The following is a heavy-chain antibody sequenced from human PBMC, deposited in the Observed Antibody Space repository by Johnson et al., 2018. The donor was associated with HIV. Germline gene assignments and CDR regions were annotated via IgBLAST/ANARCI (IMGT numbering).Heavy chain of an antibody. V-gene: IGHV3-74*01. CDR1: GFTFSNYA. J-gene: IGHJ3*02. D-gene: IGHD6-19*01. CDR3: AREAAVADAFDI. Sequence: VQLVESGGGLVQPGGSLRISCATSGFTFSNYAMSWVRQAPGKGLVWVSRINSDGSSTSYADSVKGRFTISRDNAKNTLYRQMNSLRAEDTAVYYCAREAAVADAFDIWGQGTMVTVSS. CDR2: INSDGSST.